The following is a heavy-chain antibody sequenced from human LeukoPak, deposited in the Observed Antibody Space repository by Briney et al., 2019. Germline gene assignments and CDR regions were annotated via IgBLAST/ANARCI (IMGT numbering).Heavy chain of an antibody. CDR3: ARLGWTSSGGSWYFDY. Sequence: SQTLSLTCAVSGGSISSGGYSWSWIRQPPGKGLDWFGYIYHSGSTYYNPSLKSRVTISVDTSKNQFSLKLSSVTAADTAMYYCARLGWTSSGGSWYFDYWGQGTLVTVSS. D-gene: IGHD2-15*01. V-gene: IGHV4-30-2*02. J-gene: IGHJ4*02. CDR2: IYHSGST. CDR1: GGSISSGGYS.